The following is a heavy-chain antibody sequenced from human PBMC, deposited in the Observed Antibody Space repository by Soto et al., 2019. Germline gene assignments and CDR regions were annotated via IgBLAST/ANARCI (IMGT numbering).Heavy chain of an antibody. V-gene: IGHV3-21*01. J-gene: IGHJ6*03. D-gene: IGHD2-15*01. CDR3: ARAGCSGGSCYTVSRYYYYYMDV. CDR1: GFTFSSYS. CDR2: ISSSSSYI. Sequence: EVQLVESGGGLVKPGGTLRHSCAASGFTFSSYSMNWVRQAPGKGLEWVSSISSSSSYIYYADSVKGRFTISRDNAKNSLYRQMNSLRAEDTAVYYCARAGCSGGSCYTVSRYYYYYMDVCGKGTTVTVSS.